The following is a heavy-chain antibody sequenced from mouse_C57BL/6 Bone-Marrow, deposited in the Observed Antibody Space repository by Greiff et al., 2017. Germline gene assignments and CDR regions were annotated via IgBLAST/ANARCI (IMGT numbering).Heavy chain of an antibody. J-gene: IGHJ2*01. D-gene: IGHD2-5*01. V-gene: IGHV1-82*01. CDR3: SVYSNYF. CDR1: GYAFSSSW. CDR2: IYPGDGDT. Sequence: QVQLQQSGPELVKPGASVKISCKASGYAFSSSWMNWVKQRPGKGLEWIGRIYPGDGDTNYNGKFKGKATLTADKSSSTAYMQLSSLTSEDCAVYFCSVYSNYFWGQGTTLTVSS.